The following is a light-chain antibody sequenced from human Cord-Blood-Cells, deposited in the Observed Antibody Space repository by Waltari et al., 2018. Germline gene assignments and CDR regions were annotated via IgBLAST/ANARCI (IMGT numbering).Light chain of an antibody. V-gene: IGLV2-14*01. J-gene: IGLJ3*02. CDR1: SSDVGRYNY. CDR3: SSYTSSSTLV. Sequence: QSALTQPASVSGSPGQSITISCTGTSSDVGRYNYVSWYQQHPGKAPTLMIYDVSKRPSGVSNRFSGSKSGNTASLTISGLQAEDEADYYCSSYTSSSTLVFGGGTKLTVL. CDR2: DVS.